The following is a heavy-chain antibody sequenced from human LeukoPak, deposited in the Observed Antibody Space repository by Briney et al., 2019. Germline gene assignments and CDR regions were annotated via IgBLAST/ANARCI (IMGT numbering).Heavy chain of an antibody. V-gene: IGHV5-51*01. Sequence: GESLKISCKGSGYSFSSYWIGWVRQMPGKGLEWMGIIYPGDSETTYSPSFQGQVTFPADKSISTAYLLWSSLKASDTAMYYCARRIAAAGAFDYWGQGTPVTVSS. J-gene: IGHJ4*02. D-gene: IGHD6-13*01. CDR2: IYPGDSET. CDR3: ARRIAAAGAFDY. CDR1: GYSFSSYW.